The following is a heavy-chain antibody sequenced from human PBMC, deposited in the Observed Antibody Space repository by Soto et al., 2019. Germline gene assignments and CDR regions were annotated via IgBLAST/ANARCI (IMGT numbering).Heavy chain of an antibody. CDR1: GLSFRSYA. CDR3: GRDTKGINDFDY. CDR2: ISGSGGST. V-gene: IGHV3-23*01. D-gene: IGHD2-2*01. Sequence: GGSLRLSCAASGLSFRSYAVSWFRQAPGKGLEWVSGISGSGGSTYYADSVKGRFTVSRDDFKNSLYLQMNSLTADDMAIYYRGRDTKGINDFDYWGQGTLVTVSS. J-gene: IGHJ4*02.